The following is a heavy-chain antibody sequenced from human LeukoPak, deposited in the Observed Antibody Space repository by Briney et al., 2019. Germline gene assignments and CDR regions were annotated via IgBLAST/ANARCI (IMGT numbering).Heavy chain of an antibody. CDR2: IYPGDSDT. D-gene: IGHD3-22*01. Sequence: KSGESLKISCKGSGYSFTSYWIGWVRQMPGKGLEWMGIIYPGDSDTRYSPSFQGQVTISADKSISTAYLQWSSLKASDTAMYYCARSDYYDSSGYYELPPEYFQHWGQGTLVTASS. J-gene: IGHJ1*01. CDR3: ARSDYYDSSGYYELPPEYFQH. V-gene: IGHV5-51*01. CDR1: GYSFTSYW.